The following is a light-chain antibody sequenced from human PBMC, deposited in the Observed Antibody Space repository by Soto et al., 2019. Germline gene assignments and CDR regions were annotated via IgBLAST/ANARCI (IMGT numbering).Light chain of an antibody. V-gene: IGKV3-15*01. Sequence: EIVMTQSPATLSVSPGEGASLSCRASQSVSSNLAWYQQKPGQAPRLLIFGASTRATGFPARFSGSRSGTEFTLTISSLQSEDFAVYYCQQYDNWPETFGQGTKVELK. CDR2: GAS. J-gene: IGKJ1*01. CDR1: QSVSSN. CDR3: QQYDNWPET.